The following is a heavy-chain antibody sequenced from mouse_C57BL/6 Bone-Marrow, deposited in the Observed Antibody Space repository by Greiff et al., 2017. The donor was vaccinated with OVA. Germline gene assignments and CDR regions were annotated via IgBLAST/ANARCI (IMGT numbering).Heavy chain of an antibody. D-gene: IGHD5-1*01. J-gene: IGHJ4*01. Sequence: EVQLMESGGGLVKPGGSLKLSCAASGFTFSSYAMSWVRQTPEKRLEWVATISDGGSYTYYPDNVKGRFTISRDNAKNNLYLQLSHLKSEDTAMYYCARDRVPYYYAMDYWGQGTAVTVSS. V-gene: IGHV5-4*01. CDR3: ARDRVPYYYAMDY. CDR1: GFTFSSYA. CDR2: ISDGGSYT.